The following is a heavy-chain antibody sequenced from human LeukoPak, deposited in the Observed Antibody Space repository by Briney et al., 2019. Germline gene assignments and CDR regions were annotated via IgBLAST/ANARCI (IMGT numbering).Heavy chain of an antibody. Sequence: GGSLRLSCAASGFTFSSYWMSWVRQAPGKGLEWVANIKQDGSEKYYVDSVKGRFTISRDNAKNSLYLQMNSLRAEDTAVYYCVMVRGVTHKTNFDCWGQGTLVTVSS. CDR1: GFTFSSYW. J-gene: IGHJ4*02. D-gene: IGHD3-10*01. CDR3: VMVRGVTHKTNFDC. V-gene: IGHV3-7*01. CDR2: IKQDGSEK.